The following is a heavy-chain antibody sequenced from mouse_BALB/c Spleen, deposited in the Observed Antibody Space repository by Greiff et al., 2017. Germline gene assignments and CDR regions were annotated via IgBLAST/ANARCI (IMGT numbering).Heavy chain of an antibody. CDR3: ARGEVWFAY. Sequence: EVNVVESGGGLVQPGGSLKLSCAASGFTFSSYGMSWVRQTPDKRLELVATINSNGGSTYYPDSVKGRFTISRDNAKNTLYLQMSSLKSEDTAMYYCARGEVWFAYWGQGTLVTVSA. V-gene: IGHV5-6-3*01. CDR1: GFTFSSYG. CDR2: INSNGGST. J-gene: IGHJ3*01.